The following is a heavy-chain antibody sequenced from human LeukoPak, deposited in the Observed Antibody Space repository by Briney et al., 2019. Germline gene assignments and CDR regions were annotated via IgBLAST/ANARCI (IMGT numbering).Heavy chain of an antibody. CDR3: ARWIHDSAAWRLDY. CDR2: IGEDASAV. Sequence: PGGPLTLPCTASGFTFSIYYMSWLRHAPGKALEWVAIIGEDASAVFEVDSLKGRFTVSRDNTKNSLYLQMSSLRVEETAVYYGARWIHDSAAWRLDYWGRGALVTVSS. V-gene: IGHV3-7*04. CDR1: GFTFSIYY. J-gene: IGHJ4*02. D-gene: IGHD3-22*01.